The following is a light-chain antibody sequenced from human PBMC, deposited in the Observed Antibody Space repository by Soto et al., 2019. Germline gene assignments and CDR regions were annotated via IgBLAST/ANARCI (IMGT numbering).Light chain of an antibody. J-gene: IGKJ1*01. V-gene: IGKV4-1*01. CDR1: QSVLYSSNNKNY. CDR3: QQYYSTPPT. CDR2: WAS. Sequence: DIVMTQSPDSLAVSLVERATINCKSSQSVLYSSNNKNYLAWYQQKPGQPPKLLIYWASTREPGVPDRFSGSGSGTDFTLTISSLQAEDVAVYYCQQYYSTPPTLGQGTKVDIK.